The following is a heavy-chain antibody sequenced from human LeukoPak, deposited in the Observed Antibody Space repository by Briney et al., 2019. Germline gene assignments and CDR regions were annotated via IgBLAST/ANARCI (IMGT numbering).Heavy chain of an antibody. CDR3: ARTLGYCSSTSCYGKWYFDL. Sequence: PSETLSLTCTVSGGSISSGDYYWSWIRQPPGKGLEWIGYIYYSGSTYYNPSLKSRVTISVDTSKNQFSLKLSSVTAADTAVYYCARTLGYCSSTSCYGKWYFDLWGRGTLVTVSS. CDR2: IYYSGST. J-gene: IGHJ2*01. D-gene: IGHD2-2*01. CDR1: GGSISSGDYY. V-gene: IGHV4-30-4*08.